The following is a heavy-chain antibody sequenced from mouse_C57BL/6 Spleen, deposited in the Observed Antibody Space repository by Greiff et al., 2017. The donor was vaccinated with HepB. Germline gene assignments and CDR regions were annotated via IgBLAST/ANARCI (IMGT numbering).Heavy chain of an antibody. J-gene: IGHJ4*01. Sequence: VMLVESGGGLVQPKGSLKLSCAASGFTFNTYAMHWVRQAPGKGLEWVARIRSKSSNYATYYADSVKDRFTISRDDSQSMLYLQMNNLKTEDTAMYYCVRDAPDYYGSSGGAMDYWGQGTSVTVSS. CDR1: GFTFNTYA. D-gene: IGHD1-1*01. V-gene: IGHV10-3*01. CDR2: IRSKSSNYAT. CDR3: VRDAPDYYGSSGGAMDY.